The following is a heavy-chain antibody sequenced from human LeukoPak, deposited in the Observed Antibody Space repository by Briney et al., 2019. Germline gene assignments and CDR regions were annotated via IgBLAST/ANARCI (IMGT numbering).Heavy chain of an antibody. V-gene: IGHV3-30*18. CDR3: AKVRFTFGGVIAPLDY. Sequence: GGSLRLSCAASGFTLSSYGMHWVGQAPGKGLEWVAVISYDGSNKYYADSVKGRFTVSRDNSKNTLYLQMNSLRAEDTAVYYCAKVRFTFGGVIAPLDYWGQGTLVTVSS. D-gene: IGHD3-16*02. CDR1: GFTLSSYG. J-gene: IGHJ4*02. CDR2: ISYDGSNK.